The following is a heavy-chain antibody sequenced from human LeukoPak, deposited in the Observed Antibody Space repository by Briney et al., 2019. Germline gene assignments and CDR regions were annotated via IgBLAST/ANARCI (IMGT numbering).Heavy chain of an antibody. CDR1: GGTFTSYY. CDR2: INPNSGGT. J-gene: IGHJ4*02. Sequence: GASVKVSCKASGGTFTSYYMHWVRQAPGQGLEWMGWINPNSGGTNYAQKFQGRVTMTRDTSISTAYMELSRLRSDDTAVYYCARVSASLWSDYWGQGTLVTVSS. V-gene: IGHV1-2*02. CDR3: ARVSASLWSDY. D-gene: IGHD2-21*01.